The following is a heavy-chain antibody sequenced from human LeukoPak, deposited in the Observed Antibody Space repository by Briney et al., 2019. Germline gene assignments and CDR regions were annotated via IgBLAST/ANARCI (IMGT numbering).Heavy chain of an antibody. CDR2: IYHSGST. J-gene: IGHJ4*02. V-gene: IGHV4-38-2*01. Sequence: SETLSLTCAVSGYPISSGYYWGWIRQPPGKGLEWIGSIYHSGSTYYNPSLKSRVTISVDTSKNQFSLKLSSVTAADTAVYYCARVDSSGSLYYFDYWGQGTLVTVSS. D-gene: IGHD3-22*01. CDR3: ARVDSSGSLYYFDY. CDR1: GYPISSGYY.